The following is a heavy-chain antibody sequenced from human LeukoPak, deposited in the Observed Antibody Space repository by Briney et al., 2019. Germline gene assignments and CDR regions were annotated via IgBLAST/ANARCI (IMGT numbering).Heavy chain of an antibody. CDR1: GYTFTGYY. CDR2: INPNSGGT. CDR3: ARAEYNWFDP. J-gene: IGHJ5*02. V-gene: IGHV1-2*02. D-gene: IGHD6-6*01. Sequence: ASVKVSCKASGYTFTGYYMHWVRQAPGQGLEWMGWINPNSGGTNYAQKFQGRVTMTRDTSTSTVYMELSSLRSEDTAVYYCARAEYNWFDPWGQGTLVTVSS.